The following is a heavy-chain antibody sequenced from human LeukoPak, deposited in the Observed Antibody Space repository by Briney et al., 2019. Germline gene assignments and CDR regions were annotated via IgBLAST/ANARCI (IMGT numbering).Heavy chain of an antibody. CDR3: ARTPPPYYDFWSGYRHTTLDAFDI. D-gene: IGHD3-3*01. J-gene: IGHJ3*02. V-gene: IGHV4-59*01. CDR2: IYHSGST. Sequence: SETLSLTCTVSGDSISSYYWSWIRQPPGKGLEWIGYIYHSGSTNYNPSLKSRATISVDTSKNQFSLKLSSVTAADTAVYYCARTPPPYYDFWSGYRHTTLDAFDIWGQGTMVTVSS. CDR1: GDSISSYY.